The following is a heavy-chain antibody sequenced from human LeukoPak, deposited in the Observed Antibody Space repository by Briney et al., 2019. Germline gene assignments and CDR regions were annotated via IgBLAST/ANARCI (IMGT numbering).Heavy chain of an antibody. CDR3: AKDSYSKGDY. J-gene: IGHJ4*02. Sequence: PGRSLRLSCAASGFIFSSYGMHWVRQAPGKGLEWVAVIWYDGSNKYYADSVKGRFTISRDNAKNSLYLQMNSLRAEDTAVYYCAKDSYSKGDYWGQGTLVTVSS. V-gene: IGHV3-33*03. CDR1: GFIFSSYG. D-gene: IGHD1-26*01. CDR2: IWYDGSNK.